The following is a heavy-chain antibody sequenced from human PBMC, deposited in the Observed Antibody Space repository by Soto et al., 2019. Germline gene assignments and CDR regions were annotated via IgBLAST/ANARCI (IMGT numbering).Heavy chain of an antibody. CDR1: GFTFSSYA. Sequence: QVQLVESEGGVVQPGRSLRLSCAASGFTFSSYAMHWVRQAPGKGLEWVAVISYDGSNKYYADSVKGRFTISRDNSKNTLYLQMNSLRAEDTAVYYCARSRVDDFGSGRPSLDYWGQGTLVTVSS. CDR3: ARSRVDDFGSGRPSLDY. CDR2: ISYDGSNK. J-gene: IGHJ4*02. D-gene: IGHD3-3*01. V-gene: IGHV3-30-3*01.